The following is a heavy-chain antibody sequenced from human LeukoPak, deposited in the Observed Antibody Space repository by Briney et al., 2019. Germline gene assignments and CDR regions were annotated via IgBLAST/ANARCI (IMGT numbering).Heavy chain of an antibody. CDR3: ARGYNWGSPTRNFYYLDV. D-gene: IGHD7-27*01. J-gene: IGHJ6*03. V-gene: IGHV4-4*07. Sequence: PSETLSLTCTVSGGSISSYYWSWIRQPAGKGLEWIGRIYTSGSTNYNPSLKSRVTISVDTSKNQFSLKLRSVTAADTAVYYCARGYNWGSPTRNFYYLDVWGKGTTVTVSS. CDR2: IYTSGST. CDR1: GGSISSYY.